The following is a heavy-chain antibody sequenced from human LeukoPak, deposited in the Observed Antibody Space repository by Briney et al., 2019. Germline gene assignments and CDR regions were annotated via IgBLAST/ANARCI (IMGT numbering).Heavy chain of an antibody. CDR3: ARDTESPPYYDFWSGYYD. Sequence: SVKVSCKASGGTFSSYAISWVRQAPGQGLEWMGGIIPIFGTANYAQKFQGRVTITADESTSTAYMELSSLRSEDTAVYYCARDTESPPYYDFWSGYYDWGQGTLITVSS. J-gene: IGHJ4*02. CDR1: GGTFSSYA. D-gene: IGHD3-3*01. V-gene: IGHV1-69*01. CDR2: IIPIFGTA.